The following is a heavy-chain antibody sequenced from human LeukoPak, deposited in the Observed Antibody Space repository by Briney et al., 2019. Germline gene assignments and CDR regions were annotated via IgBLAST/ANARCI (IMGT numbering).Heavy chain of an antibody. J-gene: IGHJ6*03. V-gene: IGHV4-59*01. Sequence: PSETLSLTCTVSGGSINTYYWSWIRQPPGKGLEWIGYISYSGNTNYDPSLKSRVTISVDTSKNQFSLKLSSVTAAVTAVYYCARVRKTQIYNYGSLDYYYYMDVWGKGTTVTVSS. CDR3: ARVRKTQIYNYGSLDYYYYMDV. D-gene: IGHD5-18*01. CDR1: GGSINTYY. CDR2: ISYSGNT.